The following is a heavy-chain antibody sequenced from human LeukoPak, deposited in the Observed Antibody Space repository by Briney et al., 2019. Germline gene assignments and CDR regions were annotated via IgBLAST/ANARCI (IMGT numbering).Heavy chain of an antibody. CDR2: IKQDGSAP. V-gene: IGHV3-7*01. D-gene: IGHD3-10*02. J-gene: IGHJ6*04. CDR3: AELGITMIGGV. Sequence: GGSLRLSCAASGFNFRTYWMSWVRQSPGKGLEWVANIKQDGSAPSYVDSVKGRFTISRDNAKNSLYLQLSSLRDEDTAVYYCAELGITMIGGVWGKGTTVTISS. CDR1: GFNFRTYW.